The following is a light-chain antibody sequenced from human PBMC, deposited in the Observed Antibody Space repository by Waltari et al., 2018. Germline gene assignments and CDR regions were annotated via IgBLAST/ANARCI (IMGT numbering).Light chain of an antibody. V-gene: IGLV2-23*01. Sequence: QSALTQPASMSGSPGQSITISCTSTTTDFVPWYQPLPGKAPRLLIYEGSKRPSGLSGRFSGSQSGNTASLTISGLEFDDQATYYCCSSSGGGTWVFGGGTELAVL. CDR1: TTDF. CDR2: EGS. CDR3: CSSSGGGTWV. J-gene: IGLJ3*02.